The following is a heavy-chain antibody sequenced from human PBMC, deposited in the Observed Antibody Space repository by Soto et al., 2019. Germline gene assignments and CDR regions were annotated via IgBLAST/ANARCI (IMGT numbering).Heavy chain of an antibody. CDR2: ISWNSGSI. CDR3: AKDWRGNRIQLWYEGVNYYYYMDV. Sequence: SLRLSCAASGFTFDDYAMHWVRQAPGKGLEWVSGISWNSGSIGYADSVKGRFTISRDNAKNSLYLQMNSLRAEDTALYYCAKDWRGNRIQLWYEGVNYYYYMDVWGKGTTVTVSS. V-gene: IGHV3-9*01. D-gene: IGHD5-18*01. J-gene: IGHJ6*03. CDR1: GFTFDDYA.